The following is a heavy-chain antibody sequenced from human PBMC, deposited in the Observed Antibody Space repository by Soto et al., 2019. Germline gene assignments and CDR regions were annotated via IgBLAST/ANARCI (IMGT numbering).Heavy chain of an antibody. CDR3: VRTSHYGSGTWNFDF. CDR2: TRNKANRYTT. J-gene: IGHJ4*02. V-gene: IGHV3-72*01. D-gene: IGHD3-10*01. Sequence: GGSLRLSCAGSGFTLSDNYMDWVRQAPRKGLEWVGRTRNKANRYTTEYAASVKGRFTVSRDESMNSLHLQMNSLKTEDTAVYYCVRTSHYGSGTWNFDFWGQGTVVTVSS. CDR1: GFTLSDNY.